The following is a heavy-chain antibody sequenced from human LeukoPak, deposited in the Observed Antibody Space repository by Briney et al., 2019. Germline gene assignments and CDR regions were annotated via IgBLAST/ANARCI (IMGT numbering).Heavy chain of an antibody. CDR3: ARLYVLRYFDWSADAFDI. J-gene: IGHJ3*02. CDR2: ISSSSSYI. Sequence: GESLRLPCAASGFTFSTSGMNWVRQAPGKGLEWVSSISSSSSYIYYADSVKGRFSISRDNAKSSLYLQMNSLRAEDTAVYYCARLYVLRYFDWSADAFDIWGQGTMVTVSS. V-gene: IGHV3-21*01. CDR1: GFTFSTSG. D-gene: IGHD3-9*01.